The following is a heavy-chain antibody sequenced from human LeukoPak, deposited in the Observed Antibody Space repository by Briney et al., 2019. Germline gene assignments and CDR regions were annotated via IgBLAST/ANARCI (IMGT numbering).Heavy chain of an antibody. J-gene: IGHJ4*02. CDR3: AKDGSGLYYFDY. Sequence: GGSLRLSCAASGFTFSSYGMHWVRQAPGKGLEWVAVISYDGSNKYYADSVKGRFTISRDNSKNTLYLQMNSLRAEDTAVYYCAKDGSGLYYFDYWGQGTLVTVSS. CDR1: GFTFSSYG. V-gene: IGHV3-30*18. CDR2: ISYDGSNK. D-gene: IGHD3-10*01.